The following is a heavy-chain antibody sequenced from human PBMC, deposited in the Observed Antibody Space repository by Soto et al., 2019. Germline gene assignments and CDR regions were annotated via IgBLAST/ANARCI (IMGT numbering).Heavy chain of an antibody. J-gene: IGHJ4*02. CDR3: ARFGDIVLYYFDY. Sequence: SDTLSLTCPVSGGSVSSGSYYWSWIRQPPGKGLGWIGYIYYSGSTNYNPSLKSRVTISVDTSKNQFSLKLSSVTAADTAVYYCARFGDIVLYYFDYWGQGTLVTVSS. CDR2: IYYSGST. V-gene: IGHV4-61*01. CDR1: GGSVSSGSYY. D-gene: IGHD2-8*02.